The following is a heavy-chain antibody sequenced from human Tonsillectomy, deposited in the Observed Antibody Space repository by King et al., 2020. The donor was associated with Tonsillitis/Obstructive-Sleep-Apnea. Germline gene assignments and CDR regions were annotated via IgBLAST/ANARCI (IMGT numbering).Heavy chain of an antibody. CDR2: IYYSGST. D-gene: IGHD6-19*01. Sequence: VQLQESGPGLVKPSETLSLTCTVSGGSISSYYWSWLRQPPGKGLEWIGYIYYSGSTNYNPSLKSRVTISVDTSKNQFSLKLSSVTAADTAVYYCATSSGWDYYYGMDVWGQGPTVTVSS. CDR1: GGSISSYY. J-gene: IGHJ6*02. CDR3: ATSSGWDYYYGMDV. V-gene: IGHV4-59*08.